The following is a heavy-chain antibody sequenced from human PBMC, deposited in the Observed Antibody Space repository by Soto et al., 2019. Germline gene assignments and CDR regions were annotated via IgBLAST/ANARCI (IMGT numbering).Heavy chain of an antibody. Sequence: SETLSLTCTVSGGSISSSSYYWGWIRQPPGKGLEWIGSIYYSGSTYYIPSLKSRVTISVDTSKNQFSLKLSSVTAADTAVYYCASLRPVIAARWVDYWGQGTLVTVSS. D-gene: IGHD6-6*01. CDR3: ASLRPVIAARWVDY. J-gene: IGHJ4*02. CDR2: IYYSGST. CDR1: GGSISSSSYY. V-gene: IGHV4-39*01.